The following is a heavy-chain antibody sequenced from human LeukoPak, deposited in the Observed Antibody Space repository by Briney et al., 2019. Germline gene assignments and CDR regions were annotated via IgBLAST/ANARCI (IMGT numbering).Heavy chain of an antibody. CDR1: GYTFTSYG. V-gene: IGHV1-18*01. J-gene: IGHJ4*02. CDR2: ISAYNGNT. CDR3: ARDPYYYDSSGSYFDY. D-gene: IGHD3-22*01. Sequence: GASVKVSCKASGYTFTSYGISWVRQAPGQGLEWMGWISAYNGNTNYAQKLQGRVTMTTDTSTSTAYMELRSLRSDDTAVYYCARDPYYYDSSGSYFDYWGQGTLVTVSS.